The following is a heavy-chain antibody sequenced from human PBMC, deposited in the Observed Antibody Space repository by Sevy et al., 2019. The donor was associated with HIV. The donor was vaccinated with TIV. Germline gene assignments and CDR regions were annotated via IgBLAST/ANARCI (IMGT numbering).Heavy chain of an antibody. Sequence: GGSLRLSCAASGFTFEDYGMRWVRQVPGTGPEWVSGINWNGGSTSYADSVKGRFTISRDNAKKSLYLQMKGLRAEDTALYYCARDPPSYYDYRTGYHDFWGQGTRVTVSS. J-gene: IGHJ4*01. D-gene: IGHD3-3*01. CDR1: GFTFEDYG. CDR3: ARDPPSYYDYRTGYHDF. CDR2: INWNGGST. V-gene: IGHV3-20*04.